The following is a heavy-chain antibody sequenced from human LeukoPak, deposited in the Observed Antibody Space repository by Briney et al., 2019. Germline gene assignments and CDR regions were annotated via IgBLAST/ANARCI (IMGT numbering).Heavy chain of an antibody. D-gene: IGHD3-16*01. J-gene: IGHJ6*02. V-gene: IGHV3-48*03. CDR2: ISSSGSTI. CDR1: GFTFSSYE. CDR3: ARDWSDDYAHYGMDV. Sequence: GGSLRLSCAASGFTFSSYEMNWVRQAPGKGLEWVSYISSSGSTIYYADSVKGRFTISRDNAKNSLYLQMNSLRAEDTAVYYCARDWSDDYAHYGMDVWGQGTTVTVSS.